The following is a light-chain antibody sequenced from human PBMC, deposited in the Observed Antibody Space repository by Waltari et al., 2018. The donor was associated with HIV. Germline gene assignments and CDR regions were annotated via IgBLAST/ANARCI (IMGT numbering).Light chain of an antibody. CDR3: WSYAGSRL. CDR2: AVS. CDR1: SSDVGGDHY. Sequence: QSALTQPRSVSGSPGQSVTISCTGTSSDVGGDHYVSWYQQHPGKAPKLMIYAVSNRPSGVPDRFSGSESGNTASLAISGLQAEDEADYDCWSYAGSRLFGGGTKLTVL. J-gene: IGLJ3*02. V-gene: IGLV2-11*01.